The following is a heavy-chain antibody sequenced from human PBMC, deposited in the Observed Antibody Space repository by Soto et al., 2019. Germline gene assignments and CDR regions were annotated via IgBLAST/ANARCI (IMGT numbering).Heavy chain of an antibody. D-gene: IGHD2-15*01. Sequence: GGSLRLSCAASGFTFSSYGMHWVRQAPGKGLEWVAVISYDGSNKYYADSVKGRFTISRDNSKNTLYLQMNSLRAEDTAVYYCAKDCRYCSGGSCYSAGAFDIWGQGTMVTVSS. CDR2: ISYDGSNK. J-gene: IGHJ3*02. V-gene: IGHV3-30*18. CDR3: AKDCRYCSGGSCYSAGAFDI. CDR1: GFTFSSYG.